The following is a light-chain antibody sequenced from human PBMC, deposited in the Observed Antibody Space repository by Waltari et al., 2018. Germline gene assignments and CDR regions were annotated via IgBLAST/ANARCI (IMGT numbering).Light chain of an antibody. CDR1: QGVSSY. Sequence: EIVMTQSPATLSLSPGERATLSCRASQGVSSYLAWYQQKHGQAPRLLIYDASNRATGIPGRFSGSGSGTDFTLTISSLQSEDFAVYFCQQRNSWLPFTFGGGTTLEIK. V-gene: IGKV3D-11*01. J-gene: IGKJ4*01. CDR2: DAS. CDR3: QQRNSWLPFT.